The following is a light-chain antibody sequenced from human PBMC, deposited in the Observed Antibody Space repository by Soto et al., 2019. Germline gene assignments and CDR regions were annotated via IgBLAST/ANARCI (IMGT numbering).Light chain of an antibody. CDR1: QSVSSSD. J-gene: IGKJ2*01. CDR3: QQYDT. V-gene: IGKV3-20*01. Sequence: IVLTQSPGTLSLSPGERATLSCRASQSVSSSDLAWYQQKPGQAPRLLIYSASSRATGIPDRFSGSGSGTDFTLTINRLEPEEFAVYYCQQYDTFGQGTKREIK. CDR2: SAS.